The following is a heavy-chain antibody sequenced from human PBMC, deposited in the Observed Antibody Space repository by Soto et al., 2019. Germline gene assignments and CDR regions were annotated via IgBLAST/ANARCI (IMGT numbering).Heavy chain of an antibody. J-gene: IGHJ3*02. V-gene: IGHV2-70*11. CDR2: IDWDDDK. CDR1: GFSLSTSGMC. D-gene: IGHD6-13*01. Sequence: SGPTLVNPTQTLTLTCTFSGFSLSTSGMCVSWIRQPPGKALEWLARIDWDDDKYYSTSLKTRLTISKDTSKNQVVLTMTNMDPVDTATYYCARIHPAAARGAFDIWGQGTMVTVSS. CDR3: ARIHPAAARGAFDI.